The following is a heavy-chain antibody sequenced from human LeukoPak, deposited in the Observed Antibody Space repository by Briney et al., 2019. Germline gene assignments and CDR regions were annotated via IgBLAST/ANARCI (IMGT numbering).Heavy chain of an antibody. CDR2: ISYDGSNK. D-gene: IGHD4-23*01. J-gene: IGHJ4*02. CDR1: GFTLSSYG. V-gene: IGHV3-30*18. CDR3: AKEDYGGNPLRE. Sequence: GGSLRLSCAASGFTLSSYGMHWVRQAPGKGLEWVAVISYDGSNKYYADSVKGRFTISRDNSKNTLYLQMNSLRAEDTAVYYCAKEDYGGNPLREWGQGTLVTVSS.